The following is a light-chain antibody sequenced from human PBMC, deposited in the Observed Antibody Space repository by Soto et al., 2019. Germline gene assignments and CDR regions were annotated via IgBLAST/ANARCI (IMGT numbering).Light chain of an antibody. V-gene: IGLV1-44*01. CDR1: SSNIGSNA. Sequence: QSVLTQPPSASAAPGQRVTISCSGGSSNIGSNAVSWYQHLPGTAPKVLIYSDSQRPSGVPDRFSGSKSGTSASLAISGLLSEDESDYYCATWDDILNGRIFGGGTKLTVL. CDR3: ATWDDILNGRI. J-gene: IGLJ2*01. CDR2: SDS.